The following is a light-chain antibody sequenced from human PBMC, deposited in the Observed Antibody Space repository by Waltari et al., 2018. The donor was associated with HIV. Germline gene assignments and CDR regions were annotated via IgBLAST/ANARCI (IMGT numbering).Light chain of an antibody. V-gene: IGLV1-51*01. CDR3: GTWDSSLSAWV. CDR1: SSNIGNNY. Sequence: QSVLTQPPSVSAAPGQKVTISCSGSSSNIGNNYVTWYQQLPGTAPNPLIYDSNKRPSGIPDRVSGSKSGTSGTLAITGLQTGDEADYYCGTWDSSLSAWVFGGGTKLTVL. J-gene: IGLJ3*02. CDR2: DSN.